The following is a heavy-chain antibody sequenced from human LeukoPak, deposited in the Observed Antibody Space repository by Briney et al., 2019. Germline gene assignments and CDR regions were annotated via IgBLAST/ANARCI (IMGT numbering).Heavy chain of an antibody. V-gene: IGHV1-18*01. Sequence: ASVRVSCKPSGYTFTSYAIGWVRQAPGQGLEWMGWINTYNSNTDYAQKLQDRVTMTTDTSTSTAYMELRSLRSDDTAMYYCARVGSGWSYFDYWGQGTLVTVSS. D-gene: IGHD6-19*01. CDR3: ARVGSGWSYFDY. CDR2: INTYNSNT. J-gene: IGHJ4*02. CDR1: GYTFTSYA.